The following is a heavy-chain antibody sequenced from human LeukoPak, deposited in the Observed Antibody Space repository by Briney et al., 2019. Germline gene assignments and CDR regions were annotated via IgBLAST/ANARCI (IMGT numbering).Heavy chain of an antibody. CDR2: IYYSGST. Sequence: SETLFLTCTVSGGSISSYYWSWIRQPPGKGLEWIGYIYYSGSTNYNPSLKSRVTISVDTSKNQFSLKLSSVTAADTAVYYCARYVWGSYRFDYWGQGTLVTVSS. D-gene: IGHD3-16*02. CDR3: ARYVWGSYRFDY. J-gene: IGHJ4*02. CDR1: GGSISSYY. V-gene: IGHV4-59*01.